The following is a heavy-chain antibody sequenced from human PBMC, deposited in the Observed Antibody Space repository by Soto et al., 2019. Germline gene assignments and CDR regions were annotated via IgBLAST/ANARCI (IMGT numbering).Heavy chain of an antibody. CDR2: IIPIFGTA. J-gene: IGHJ6*02. Sequence: SVKVSCKASGGTFSSYAISWVRQAPGQGLEWMGGIIPIFGTANYAQKFQGRVTITADESTSTAYMELSSLRSEDTAVYYCARGYCSGGSCYYYGMDVWGQETTVTVSS. CDR3: ARGYCSGGSCYYYGMDV. V-gene: IGHV1-69*13. D-gene: IGHD2-15*01. CDR1: GGTFSSYA.